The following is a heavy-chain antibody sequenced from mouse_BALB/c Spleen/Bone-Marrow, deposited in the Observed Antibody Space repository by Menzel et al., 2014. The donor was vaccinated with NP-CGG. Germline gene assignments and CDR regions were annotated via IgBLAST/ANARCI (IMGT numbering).Heavy chain of an antibody. CDR3: ARENYYGSSYRFAY. CDR1: GYTFTSYT. D-gene: IGHD1-1*01. V-gene: IGHV1-4*02. CDR2: INPSSGYT. Sequence: VQLQQSAAELARPGASVKMSCKASGYTFTSYTMHWVKQRPGQGLEWIGYINPSSGYTEYNQKFKDKTTLTADKSSSTAYIQLSSLTSEDSAVYYCARENYYGSSYRFAYWGQGTLATVSA. J-gene: IGHJ3*01.